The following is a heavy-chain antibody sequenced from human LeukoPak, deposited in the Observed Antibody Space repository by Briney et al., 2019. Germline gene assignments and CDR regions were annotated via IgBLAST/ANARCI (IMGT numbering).Heavy chain of an antibody. Sequence: GGSLRLSCAASGFTFSSNAMHCVRQAPGKGLEWVAFISYDGSNKYYADSVKGRFTISRDNSKNTLYLQMNSLRAEDTAVYYCARDPVDTAMVYFEYWGQGTLVTVSS. CDR1: GFTFSSNA. CDR3: ARDPVDTAMVYFEY. CDR2: ISYDGSNK. V-gene: IGHV3-30*04. J-gene: IGHJ4*02. D-gene: IGHD5-18*01.